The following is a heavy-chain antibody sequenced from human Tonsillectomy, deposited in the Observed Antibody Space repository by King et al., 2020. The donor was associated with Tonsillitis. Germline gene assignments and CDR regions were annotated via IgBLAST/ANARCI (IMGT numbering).Heavy chain of an antibody. CDR2: INPNSGGT. Sequence: QLVQSGAEVKKPGASMKVSCKASGYTFIDYYMHWVRHAPGQGLEWMGWINPNSGGTNYAQKFQGRVTMTRDTSISTAYMELSRLRSDDTAVYYCARAYPALDYWGQGTLVTVSS. CDR3: ARAYPALDY. D-gene: IGHD3-16*01. CDR1: GYTFIDYY. V-gene: IGHV1-2*02. J-gene: IGHJ4*02.